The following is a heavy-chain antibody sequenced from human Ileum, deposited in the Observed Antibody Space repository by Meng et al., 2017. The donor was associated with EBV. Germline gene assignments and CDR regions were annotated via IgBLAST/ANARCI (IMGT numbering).Heavy chain of an antibody. D-gene: IGHD1-26*01. CDR3: AGDPHSGSPH. V-gene: IGHV4-61*01. CDR2: MSYSGST. Sequence: LVTGPVMMKPLGALALTGTVAGGSARRAHSFWTWIRQPPGKGLEWIGYMSYSGSTNYSPPLESRVTISVDTSKNQFSLKLSSVTAADTAVYYCAGDPHSGSPHWGQGTLVTVSS. J-gene: IGHJ4*02. CDR1: GGSARRAHSF.